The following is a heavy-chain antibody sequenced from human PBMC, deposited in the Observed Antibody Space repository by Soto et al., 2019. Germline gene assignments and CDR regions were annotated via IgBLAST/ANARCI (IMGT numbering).Heavy chain of an antibody. D-gene: IGHD5-12*01. J-gene: IGHJ3*02. Sequence: EVQLVESGGGLVKPGGSLRLSCAASGFTFSNAWMSWVRQAPGKGLEWVGRIKSKTDGGTTDYAAPVKGRFTISRDDSKNTLYLQMNSLKTEDTAVYYCLEMATSEDAFDIWGQGTMVTVSS. CDR2: IKSKTDGGTT. CDR3: LEMATSEDAFDI. V-gene: IGHV3-15*01. CDR1: GFTFSNAW.